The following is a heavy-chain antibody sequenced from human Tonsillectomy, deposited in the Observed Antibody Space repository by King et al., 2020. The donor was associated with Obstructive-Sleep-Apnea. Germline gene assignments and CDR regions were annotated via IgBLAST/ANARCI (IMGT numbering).Heavy chain of an antibody. J-gene: IGHJ5*02. CDR2: IWYDGSNK. D-gene: IGHD3-10*01. V-gene: IGHV3-33*01. Sequence: VQLVESGGGVVQPGRSLRLSCAASGFTFSSYGMHWVRQAPGKGLEWVAVIWYDGSNKYYADSVMGRFTISRDNSKNTLYLQMNSLRAEETAVYYCARGMGVTMVRGVIIPNWFDPWGQGTLVTVSS. CDR3: ARGMGVTMVRGVIIPNWFDP. CDR1: GFTFSSYG.